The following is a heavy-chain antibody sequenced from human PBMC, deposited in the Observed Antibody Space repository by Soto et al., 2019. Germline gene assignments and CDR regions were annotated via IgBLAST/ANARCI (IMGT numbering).Heavy chain of an antibody. V-gene: IGHV3-33*01. D-gene: IGHD1-26*01. Sequence: QVQLVESGGGVVQPGRSLRLSCAASGFTFSSYGMHWVRQAPGKGLGWVAVIWYDGSNKYYADSVKGRFTISRDNSKNTLYLQMNSLRAEDTAVYYCARDTRSYYGAFDIWGQGTMVTVSS. CDR3: ARDTRSYYGAFDI. CDR1: GFTFSSYG. CDR2: IWYDGSNK. J-gene: IGHJ3*02.